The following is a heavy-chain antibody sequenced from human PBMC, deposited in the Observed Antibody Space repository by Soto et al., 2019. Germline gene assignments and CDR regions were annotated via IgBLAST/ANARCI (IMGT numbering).Heavy chain of an antibody. J-gene: IGHJ5*02. CDR3: ARERAKINWFDP. Sequence: GGSLRLSCAASGFTFSSYGMHWVRQAPGKGLEWVAVIWYDGSNKYYADSVKGRFTISRDNSKNTLYLQMNSLRAEDTAVYYCARERAKINWFDPWGQGTLVTVSS. CDR2: IWYDGSNK. CDR1: GFTFSSYG. V-gene: IGHV3-33*01.